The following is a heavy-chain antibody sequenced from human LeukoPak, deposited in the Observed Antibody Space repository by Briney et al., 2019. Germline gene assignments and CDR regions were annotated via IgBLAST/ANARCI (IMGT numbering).Heavy chain of an antibody. CDR1: GFTFSSYA. V-gene: IGHV3-23*01. CDR3: AKEEAAAGTRFDY. J-gene: IGHJ4*02. D-gene: IGHD6-13*01. Sequence: GGSLRLSCAASGFTFSSYAISWVRQAPGKGLEWVLAISGSGGSTYYADSVKGRFTISRDNSKNTLYLQMNSLRAEDTAVYYCAKEEAAAGTRFDYWGQGTLVTVSS. CDR2: ISGSGGST.